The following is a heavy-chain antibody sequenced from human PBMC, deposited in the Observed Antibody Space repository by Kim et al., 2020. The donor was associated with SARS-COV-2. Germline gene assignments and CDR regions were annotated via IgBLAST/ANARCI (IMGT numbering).Heavy chain of an antibody. CDR3: ARDFPANWNYVGGWFDP. J-gene: IGHJ5*02. D-gene: IGHD1-7*01. Sequence: GGSLRLSCAASGFTFSSYSMNWVRQAPGKGLEWVSSISSSSSYIYYADSVKGRFTISRDNAKNSLYLQMNSLRAEDTAVYYCARDFPANWNYVGGWFDPWGQGTLVTVSS. CDR2: ISSSSSYI. V-gene: IGHV3-21*01. CDR1: GFTFSSYS.